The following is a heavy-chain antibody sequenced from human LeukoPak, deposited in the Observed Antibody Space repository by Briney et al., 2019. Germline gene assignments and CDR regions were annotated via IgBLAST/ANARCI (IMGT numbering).Heavy chain of an antibody. CDR2: VDPEDGET. CDR3: ATKKEPYDAFDI. D-gene: IGHD1-26*01. Sequence: ASVKISCKVSGYTFTDYYMHWVQQAPGKGLEWMGLVDPEDGETIYAEKFQGRVTITADTSTDTAYMGLSSLRSEDTAVYYCATKKEPYDAFDIWGQGTMVTVSS. CDR1: GYTFTDYY. J-gene: IGHJ3*02. V-gene: IGHV1-69-2*01.